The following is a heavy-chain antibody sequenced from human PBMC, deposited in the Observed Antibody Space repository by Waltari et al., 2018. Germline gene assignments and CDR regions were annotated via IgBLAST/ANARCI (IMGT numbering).Heavy chain of an antibody. D-gene: IGHD1-26*01. V-gene: IGHV3-74*01. CDR1: GFSFTTYW. CDR3: VRSGFLDC. Sequence: EVQLVESGGGLVQPGGSLRLSCAASGFSFTTYWMNWARQDPGKGLVWVSRINPDGTTTAYADSVKGRFTISRDNSKNTLYLQMNSLSAEDTAVYHCVRSGFLDCWGQGTLVTVSS. CDR2: INPDGTTT. J-gene: IGHJ4*02.